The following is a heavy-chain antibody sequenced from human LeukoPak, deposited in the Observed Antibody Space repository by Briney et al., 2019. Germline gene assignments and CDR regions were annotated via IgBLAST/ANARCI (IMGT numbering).Heavy chain of an antibody. CDR1: GFTFSSYG. J-gene: IGHJ4*02. CDR2: IWYDGSNK. D-gene: IGHD4-17*01. Sequence: GVSLRLSCAASGFTFSSYGIHWVRQAPGKGLEWVAVIWYDGSNKCYADSVKGRFTISRDNSKNTLYLQMNSLRAEDTAVYYCARETGSAVGSTDFDYWGQGTLVTVSS. V-gene: IGHV3-33*01. CDR3: ARETGSAVGSTDFDY.